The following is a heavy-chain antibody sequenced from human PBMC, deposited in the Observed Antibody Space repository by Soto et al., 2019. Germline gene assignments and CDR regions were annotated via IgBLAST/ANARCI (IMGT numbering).Heavy chain of an antibody. D-gene: IGHD3-22*01. CDR2: IIPIFGTA. J-gene: IGHJ5*02. V-gene: IGHV1-69*13. Sequence: ASVKVSCKASGGTFSSYAISWVRQAPGQGLEWMGGIIPIFGTANYAQKFQGRVTITADESTSTAYMELSSLRSEDTAVYYCARDLYDSSGYYYEWFDPWGQGTRVTVS. CDR1: GGTFSSYA. CDR3: ARDLYDSSGYYYEWFDP.